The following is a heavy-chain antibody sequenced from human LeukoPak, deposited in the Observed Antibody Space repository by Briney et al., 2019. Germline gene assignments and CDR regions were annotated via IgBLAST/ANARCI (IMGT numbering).Heavy chain of an antibody. V-gene: IGHV4-34*01. D-gene: IGHD3-3*01. Sequence: SETLSLTCAVYGGSFSGYYWSWIRQPPGKGLEWIGEINHSGSTNYNPSLKSRVTISVDTSKNQSSLKLSSVTAADTAVYYCASWEWPTGYYFDYWGQGTLVTVSS. CDR2: INHSGST. CDR3: ASWEWPTGYYFDY. CDR1: GGSFSGYY. J-gene: IGHJ4*02.